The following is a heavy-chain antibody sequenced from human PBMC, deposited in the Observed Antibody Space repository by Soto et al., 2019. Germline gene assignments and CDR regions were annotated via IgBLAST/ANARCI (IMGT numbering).Heavy chain of an antibody. Sequence: ASVQVSFKASGYTFTNYYVQWVRQAPGQGLEWMGVIHPDGGHTTYSQKFQDRVTMTRDTFTSTIHMELSSLRSEDTAVYYCARGDNDYWGQGTLVTVSS. J-gene: IGHJ4*02. CDR3: ARGDNDY. V-gene: IGHV1-46*01. CDR1: GYTFTNYY. CDR2: IHPDGGHT.